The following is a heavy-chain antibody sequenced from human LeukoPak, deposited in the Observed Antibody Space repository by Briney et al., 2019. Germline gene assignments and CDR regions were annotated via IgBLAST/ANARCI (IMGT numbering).Heavy chain of an antibody. CDR2: INPNSGGT. CDR3: AKGCWVAASPVDY. CDR1: GYTFTGYY. J-gene: IGHJ4*02. D-gene: IGHD2-15*01. Sequence: AASVKVSCKASGYTFTGYYMHWVRQAPGQGLEWMGRINPNSGGTNYAQKFQGRVTMTRDTSISTAYMELTRLRSDDTAVYYCAKGCWVAASPVDYWGQGTLVTVSS. V-gene: IGHV1-2*06.